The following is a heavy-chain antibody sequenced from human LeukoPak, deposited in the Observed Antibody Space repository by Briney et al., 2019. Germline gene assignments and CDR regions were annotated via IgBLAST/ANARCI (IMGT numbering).Heavy chain of an antibody. J-gene: IGHJ6*03. V-gene: IGHV3-7*01. D-gene: IGHD2-15*01. CDR1: GFTFSSRDW. CDR2: IKQDGSEK. CDR3: ARDHLLYCSGGSCSLMDV. Sequence: GGSLRLSCVASGFTFSSRDWMTWVRQAPGKGLEWVANIKQDGSEKNYVDSVKGRFTISRDNAKNSVDLQMNSLRAEDTAVYYCARDHLLYCSGGSCSLMDVWGKGTTVTISS.